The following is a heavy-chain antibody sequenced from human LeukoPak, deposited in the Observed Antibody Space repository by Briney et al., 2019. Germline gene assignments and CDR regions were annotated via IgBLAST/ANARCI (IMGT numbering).Heavy chain of an antibody. J-gene: IGHJ4*02. D-gene: IGHD6-19*01. CDR2: IYHSRST. V-gene: IGHV4-38-2*01. CDR3: ARRHFLWVAVAGEFVY. CDR1: GYSISSGYY. Sequence: SETLSLTCAVSGYSISSGYYWGWIRQPPGEGLEWIGSIYHSRSTYYNPSLKSRVTISVDTSKNQFSLKLSSVTVADTAVYYCARRHFLWVAVAGEFVYWGQGTLVTVSS.